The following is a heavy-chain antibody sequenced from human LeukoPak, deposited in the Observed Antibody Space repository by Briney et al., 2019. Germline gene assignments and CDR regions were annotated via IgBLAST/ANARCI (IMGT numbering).Heavy chain of an antibody. D-gene: IGHD1-26*01. J-gene: IGHJ6*02. Sequence: GGSLRLSCGAYGFTFSSYSMNWVRQAPGKGLEWVSSISSSSSYIYYADSVKGRFTISRDNAKNSLYLQMNSLRAEDTAVYYCARDLRKGEWELPYYYYYGMDVWGQGTTVTVSS. CDR2: ISSSSSYI. V-gene: IGHV3-21*01. CDR3: ARDLRKGEWELPYYYYYGMDV. CDR1: GFTFSSYS.